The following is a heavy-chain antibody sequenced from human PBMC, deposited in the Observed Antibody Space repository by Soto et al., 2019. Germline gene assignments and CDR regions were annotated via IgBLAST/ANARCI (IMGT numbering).Heavy chain of an antibody. CDR1: GGSIRSGDYY. J-gene: IGHJ5*02. CDR3: AREGGYCSGGSCYSGFDP. V-gene: IGHV4-30-4*01. Sequence: SSETLSLTCTVSGGSIRSGDYYWSWIRQPPGKGLEWIGYIYYSGSTYYNPSLKSRVTISVDTSKNQFSLKLSSVTAADTAVYYCAREGGYCSGGSCYSGFDPWGQGTLVTVSS. D-gene: IGHD2-15*01. CDR2: IYYSGST.